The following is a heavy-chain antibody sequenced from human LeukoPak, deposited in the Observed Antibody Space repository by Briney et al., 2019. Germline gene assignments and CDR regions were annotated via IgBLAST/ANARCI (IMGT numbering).Heavy chain of an antibody. CDR3: VRLMGSGWFDP. CDR1: GFNFSSYA. V-gene: IGHV3-23*01. D-gene: IGHD1-26*01. CDR2: VTGPSSNT. Sequence: GGSLRLSCAASGFNFSSYAMTWVRQAPGKGLEWVSGVTGPSSNTYYADSVKGRFTISRHNSENTLYLQMNSLSADDTAVYYCVRLMGSGWFDPWGQGTLVTVSS. J-gene: IGHJ5*02.